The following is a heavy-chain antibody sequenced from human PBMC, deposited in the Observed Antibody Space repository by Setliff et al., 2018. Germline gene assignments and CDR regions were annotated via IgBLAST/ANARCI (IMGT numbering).Heavy chain of an antibody. D-gene: IGHD3-22*01. CDR1: GFSFSRHW. V-gene: IGHV3-7*01. CDR2: IEQDGSTK. J-gene: IGHJ3*02. Sequence: GGSLRLSCVVSGFSFSRHWMSWVRQAPGKGLEWVADIEQDGSTKYYLDSVKGRFTISRDNAKRSLYLQMNGLRADDTGVYYCVRDDADNYDAFDNWGQGTLVT. CDR3: VRDDADNYDAFDN.